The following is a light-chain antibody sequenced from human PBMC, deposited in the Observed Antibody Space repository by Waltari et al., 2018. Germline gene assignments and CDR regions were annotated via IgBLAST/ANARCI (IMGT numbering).Light chain of an antibody. J-gene: IGKJ4*01. CDR2: SAS. CDR3: QPYYATPLT. Sequence: DIVMAQSPDSLAVSPGEGATINCQCSQSGVHTNNRNYIAWYQQRPGQPPKLLFSSASDREAGVPDRSSGRGSGIDFALTITRLQAEDVVTYYCQPYYATPLTFGGGTKVVIK. V-gene: IGKV4-1*01. CDR1: QSGVHTNNRNY.